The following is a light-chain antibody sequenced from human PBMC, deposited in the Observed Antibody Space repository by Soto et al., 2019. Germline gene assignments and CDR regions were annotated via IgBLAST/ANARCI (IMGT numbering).Light chain of an antibody. Sequence: IVLTQSPDTLFLSPGERATLSCSASQTVTSRHLAPDLGWHQHKPGQAPRHLIYGASRRATGIPDRFSGSGSGTDFTLTSRILEPEDFAVYYCQQYGASPYTFGQGTRLEIK. CDR2: GAS. CDR1: QTVTSRH. J-gene: IGKJ2*01. CDR3: QQYGASPYT. V-gene: IGKV3-20*01.